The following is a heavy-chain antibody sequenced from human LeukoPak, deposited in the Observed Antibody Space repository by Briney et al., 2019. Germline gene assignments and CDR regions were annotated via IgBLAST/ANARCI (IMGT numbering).Heavy chain of an antibody. CDR3: ARAGARYSGGWYWFDP. V-gene: IGHV4-59*01. D-gene: IGHD6-19*01. CDR1: GGSISNYY. Sequence: SETLSLTCTVSGGSISNYYWNWIRQPPGKGLEWIGYIYYSGSTNYNPSLKSRVTISVDTSKNQFSLKLSSVTAADTAVYYCARAGARYSGGWYWFDPWGQGTLITVSS. CDR2: IYYSGST. J-gene: IGHJ5*02.